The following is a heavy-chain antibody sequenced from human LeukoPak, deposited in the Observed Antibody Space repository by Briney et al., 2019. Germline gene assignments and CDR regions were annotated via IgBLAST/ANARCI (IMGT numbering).Heavy chain of an antibody. CDR2: INHSGST. V-gene: IGHV4-34*01. J-gene: IGHJ4*02. CDR3: ARGRGTDSSGYYYEPLDY. D-gene: IGHD3-22*01. CDR1: GGSFSGYY. Sequence: PSETLSLTCAVYGGSFSGYYWSWIRQPPGKGLEWIGEINHSGSTNYNPSLKSRVTISVDTSKNQFSLKLSSVTAADTAVYYCARGRGTDSSGYYYEPLDYWGQGTLVTVSS.